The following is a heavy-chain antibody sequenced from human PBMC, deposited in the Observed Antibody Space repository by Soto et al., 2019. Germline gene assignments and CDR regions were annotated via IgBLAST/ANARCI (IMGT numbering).Heavy chain of an antibody. CDR3: ATEGGYPGSNFSGAY. CDR2: SKNNDAGWTT. Sequence: EVQLVESGGGLVEPGGYIRLSCVASGFTFTKAYMTWVRQAPGKGLERGGRSKNNDAGWTTDYATSVKGRFTISRDDSKNTLYLQMNSLKTEDTSVYYCATEGGYPGSNFSGAYWGQGTLVTVSS. V-gene: IGHV3-15*01. D-gene: IGHD1-26*01. J-gene: IGHJ4*02. CDR1: GFTFTKAY.